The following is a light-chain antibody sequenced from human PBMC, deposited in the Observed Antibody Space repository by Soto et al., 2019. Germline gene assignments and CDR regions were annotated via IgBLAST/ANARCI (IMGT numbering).Light chain of an antibody. CDR2: GAS. J-gene: IGKJ5*01. Sequence: EIVLTQSPGTLSVSPGDRVTLSCRASQSVDINLAWYQQRAGQAPRLLVYGASTKATDMPGRFSGRGSGTEFTLTINRLEPEDFAVYYCQQRSNWPPITFGQGTRLEI. CDR1: QSVDIN. CDR3: QQRSNWPPIT. V-gene: IGKV3-15*01.